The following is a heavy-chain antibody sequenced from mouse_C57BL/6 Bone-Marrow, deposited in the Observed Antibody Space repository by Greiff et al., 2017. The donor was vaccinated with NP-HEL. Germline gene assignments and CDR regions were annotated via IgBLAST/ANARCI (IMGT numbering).Heavy chain of an antibody. J-gene: IGHJ2*01. Sequence: VKLMESGAELVRPGASVTLSCKASGYTFTDYEMHWVKQTPVHGLEWIGAIDPETGGTAYNQKFKGKAILTADKSSSTAYMELRSLTSEDSAVYYCTRDYAGVYWGQGTTLTVSS. CDR3: TRDYAGVY. CDR1: GYTFTDYE. D-gene: IGHD2-13*01. V-gene: IGHV1-15*01. CDR2: IDPETGGT.